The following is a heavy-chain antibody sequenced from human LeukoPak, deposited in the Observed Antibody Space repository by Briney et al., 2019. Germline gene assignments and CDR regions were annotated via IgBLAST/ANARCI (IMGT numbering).Heavy chain of an antibody. CDR2: ISGSGGST. J-gene: IGHJ4*02. D-gene: IGHD3-22*01. Sequence: PGGSLRLSCAASGFTFSNNAMSWVRQAPGKGLEWVSAISGSGGSTYYADSVKGRFTISRDNSKNTLYLQMNSLRAEDTAVYYCANTPYYYDSSGYYCWGQGTLVTVSS. CDR3: ANTPYYYDSSGYYC. CDR1: GFTFSNNA. V-gene: IGHV3-23*01.